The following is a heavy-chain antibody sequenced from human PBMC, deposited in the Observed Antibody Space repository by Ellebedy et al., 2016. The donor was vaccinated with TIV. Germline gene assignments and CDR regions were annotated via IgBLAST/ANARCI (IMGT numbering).Heavy chain of an antibody. Sequence: GESLKISCAASGFTFSSYWMSWFRQAPGKGLERVANINQDGSETYYVDSVKGRFAISRDNAKNSLYLQMNSLRAEDTAVYYCSRHTDYALDYWGQGALVTVSS. V-gene: IGHV3-7*01. J-gene: IGHJ4*02. CDR3: SRHTDYALDY. D-gene: IGHD4-17*01. CDR2: INQDGSET. CDR1: GFTFSSYW.